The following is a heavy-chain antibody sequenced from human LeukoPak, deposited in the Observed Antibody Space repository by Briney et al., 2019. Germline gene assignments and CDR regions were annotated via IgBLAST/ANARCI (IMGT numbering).Heavy chain of an antibody. CDR1: GFTFSRYA. CDR2: ISYDGSNK. Sequence: PGRSPRLSCVASGFTFSRYAMHWVRLAPGKGLEWVAVISYDGSNKYYADSVKGRFTISRDNSKNTLYLQMNSLSAEDTALYYCARDGNFYYGPGSYCDYWGQGTLVTVSS. CDR3: ARDGNFYYGPGSYCDY. J-gene: IGHJ4*02. D-gene: IGHD3-10*01. V-gene: IGHV3-30-3*01.